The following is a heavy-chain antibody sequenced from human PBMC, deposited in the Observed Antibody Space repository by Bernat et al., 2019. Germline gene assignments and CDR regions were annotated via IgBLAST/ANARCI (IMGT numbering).Heavy chain of an antibody. CDR2: INSDRSST. CDR3: ARWAAGSTQANDY. J-gene: IGHJ4*02. Sequence: VQLVESGGGLVQPGGSLRVSCAASGFTFSSYWMHWVRQAPGKGLVWVSRINSDRSSTSYADSVKGRFTISRDNAKNTLYLQMNSLRAEDTAVYDCARWAAGSTQANDYWGQGILVTVSS. V-gene: IGHV3-74*01. D-gene: IGHD6-13*01. CDR1: GFTFSSYW.